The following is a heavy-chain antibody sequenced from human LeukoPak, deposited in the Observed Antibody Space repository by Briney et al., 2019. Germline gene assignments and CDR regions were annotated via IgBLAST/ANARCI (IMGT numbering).Heavy chain of an antibody. CDR3: SRQVVGNDY. CDR1: GESSFSNYY. V-gene: IGHV4-34*01. D-gene: IGHD3-22*01. CDR2: INHSGYT. J-gene: IGHJ4*02. Sequence: SETLSLTCAVYGESSFSNYYWSLCRQTPGGALEWIGEINHSGYTNYNPSLKSRVTLSIDTSKNQFSLRLNSVTAADTAVYYCSRQVVGNDYWGQGTLVTVSS.